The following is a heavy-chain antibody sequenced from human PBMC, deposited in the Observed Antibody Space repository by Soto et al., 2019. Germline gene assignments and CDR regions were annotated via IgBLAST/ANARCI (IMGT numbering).Heavy chain of an antibody. Sequence: SEALSQTSSNSGCVISSDYWNWVRQPPGKGLQWIGNIHYSGTTNYNPSLKSRVIISLDTSMNQFSLKLSSVTAADTAVYYCARQRWFDPWGQG. V-gene: IGHV4-59*08. J-gene: IGHJ5*02. CDR1: GCVISSDY. CDR2: IHYSGTT. CDR3: ARQRWFDP.